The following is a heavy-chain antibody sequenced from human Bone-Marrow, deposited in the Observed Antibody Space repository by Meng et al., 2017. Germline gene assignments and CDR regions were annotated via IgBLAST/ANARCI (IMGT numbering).Heavy chain of an antibody. Sequence: EVQLVESGGGLGKPGGSLRLSXAGSGFTFSNAWMNWVRXAPVTGLXXXGRXXSKXXXGTIXXXXPVXGXIAISRDDSKNTXXXQVNTLNTEDXGXYYCSTGWDFDYWGQGTLVTVSS. V-gene: IGHV3-15*01. D-gene: IGHD1-26*01. CDR3: STGWDFDY. J-gene: IGHJ4*02. CDR1: GFTFSNAW. CDR2: XXSKXXXGTI.